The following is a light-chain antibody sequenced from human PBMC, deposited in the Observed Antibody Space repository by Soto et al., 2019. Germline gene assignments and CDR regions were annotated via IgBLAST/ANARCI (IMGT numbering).Light chain of an antibody. CDR2: AAS. CDR3: QKYDGVPWT. V-gene: IGKV1-27*01. J-gene: IGKJ1*01. Sequence: DIQMTQSPSSLSASVGDRVTLTCRASQDISNYLAWYQQKPGKVPKLLIYAASTLQSGVPSRFSGSGSGTDFTLTISSLQPEDVATYYCQKYDGVPWTFGQGTKVEIK. CDR1: QDISNY.